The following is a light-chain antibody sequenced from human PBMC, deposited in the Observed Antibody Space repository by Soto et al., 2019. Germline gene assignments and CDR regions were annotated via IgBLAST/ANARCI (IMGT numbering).Light chain of an antibody. Sequence: TCRASQSVSGWLAWYQQKPGEAPKLLIYDASALPRGVPSRFSGSGSGTKFTLTIASLQPDDFATYYCQQYETFSGTFGPGTKVDIK. V-gene: IGKV1-5*01. CDR1: QSVSGW. CDR2: DAS. CDR3: QQYETFSGT. J-gene: IGKJ1*01.